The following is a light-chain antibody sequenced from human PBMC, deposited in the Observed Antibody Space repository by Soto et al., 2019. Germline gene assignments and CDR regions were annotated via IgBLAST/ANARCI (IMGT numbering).Light chain of an antibody. V-gene: IGLV2-11*01. CDR1: SSDVGAYTY. CDR2: DVT. Sequence: QSALTQPRSVSGSPGQSVTISCTGTSSDVGAYTYVSWYQHYPSAAPKVMIYDVTQRPSGVPDRFSGTNSGNTASLTISRLQAEEEADYYCCSYAGSYTGVFGSGTKLTVL. CDR3: CSYAGSYTGV. J-gene: IGLJ1*01.